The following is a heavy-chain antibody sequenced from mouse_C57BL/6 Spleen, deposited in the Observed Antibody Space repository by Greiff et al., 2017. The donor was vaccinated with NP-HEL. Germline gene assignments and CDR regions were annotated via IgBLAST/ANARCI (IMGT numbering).Heavy chain of an antibody. CDR2: IDPSDSET. Sequence: QVQLQQPGAELVRPGSSVKLSCKASGYTFTSYWMHWVKQRPIQGLEWIGNIDPSDSETHYNQKFKDKATLTVDESSSTAYMQLSSLTSEDSAVYYCARGGGSSLYYFDYWGQGTTLTVSS. J-gene: IGHJ2*01. V-gene: IGHV1-52*01. CDR3: ARGGGSSLYYFDY. CDR1: GYTFTSYW. D-gene: IGHD1-1*01.